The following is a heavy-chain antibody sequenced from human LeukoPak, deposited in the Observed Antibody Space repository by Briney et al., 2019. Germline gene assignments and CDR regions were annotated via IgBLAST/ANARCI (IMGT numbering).Heavy chain of an antibody. CDR3: AKDQSGGSSSWYYFDY. CDR2: VSYTGSDK. D-gene: IGHD6-13*01. J-gene: IGHJ4*02. CDR1: GFTFNNYA. Sequence: GGSLRLSCAASGFTFNNYAMHWVRQAPGKGLEWVTVVSYTGSDKFYADSVKGRFTISRDNSRNTLYVEMNSLRAEDTAVYYCAKDQSGGSSSWYYFDYWGQGTLVTVSS. V-gene: IGHV3-30*18.